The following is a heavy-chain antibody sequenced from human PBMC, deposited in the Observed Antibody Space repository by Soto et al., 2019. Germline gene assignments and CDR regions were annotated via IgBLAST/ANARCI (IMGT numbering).Heavy chain of an antibody. V-gene: IGHV1-8*01. D-gene: IGHD3-16*01. CDR3: ARGSVWGYYYGMDV. Sequence: ASVKVSCKASGYTFTSYDINWVRQATGQGLEWMGWMDPNSGNTGYAQKFQGRVTMTRNTSISTAYMELSSLRSEDTAVYYCARGSVWGYYYGMDVWGQGTTVTVSS. CDR2: MDPNSGNT. CDR1: GYTFTSYD. J-gene: IGHJ6*02.